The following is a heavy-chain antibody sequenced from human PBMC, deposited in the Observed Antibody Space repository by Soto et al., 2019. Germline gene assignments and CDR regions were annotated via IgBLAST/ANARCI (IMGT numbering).Heavy chain of an antibody. V-gene: IGHV3-23*01. CDR1: GFTFISYV. Sequence: PWGSLRLSCAASGFTFISYVMSWVRQAPGKGLEWVSTISAGGSSTYYADSVKGRFTISRDNSKNTLYLQMNSLRPEDTAVYYCAKEGALGLYYFDYWGQGTLVTVSS. J-gene: IGHJ4*02. CDR2: ISAGGSST. CDR3: AKEGALGLYYFDY. D-gene: IGHD3-10*01.